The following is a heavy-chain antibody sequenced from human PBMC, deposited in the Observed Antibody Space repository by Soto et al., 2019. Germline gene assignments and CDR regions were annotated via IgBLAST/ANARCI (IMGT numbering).Heavy chain of an antibody. CDR2: IIPIFGSV. J-gene: IGHJ6*02. CDR3: AKGAVAGTPTSYYYYGMDV. Sequence: QVQLLQSGTEVKKPGSSVRVSCEASGSSFRTYAISWVRQAPGQGLEWMGEIIPIFGSVNYAQKFQDRVTISAVESTTTVYMDLKSLRSNAPGVYYCAKGAVAGTPTSYYYYGMDVWGQGTTVTVSS. V-gene: IGHV1-69*12. CDR1: GSSFRTYA. D-gene: IGHD6-19*01.